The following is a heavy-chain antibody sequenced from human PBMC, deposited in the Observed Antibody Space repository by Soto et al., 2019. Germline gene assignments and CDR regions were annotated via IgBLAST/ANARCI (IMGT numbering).Heavy chain of an antibody. CDR3: ARRYYDILTGYYPDAFDI. CDR1: GGLVSNSH. J-gene: IGHJ3*02. V-gene: IGHV4-59*02. Sequence: SETLSLTCNVSGGLVSNSHWSWIRQPPGKGLQWIGQIYDSGSAYYSPSLESRVTISMDTSKNQFSLKLSSVTPADTAVYYCARRYYDILTGYYPDAFDIWGQGTMVTVSS. CDR2: IYDSGSA. D-gene: IGHD3-9*01.